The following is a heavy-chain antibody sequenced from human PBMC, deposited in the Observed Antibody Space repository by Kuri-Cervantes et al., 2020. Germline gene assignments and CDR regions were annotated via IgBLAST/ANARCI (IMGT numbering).Heavy chain of an antibody. D-gene: IGHD1-1*01. CDR1: GYSISNGYY. CDR2: IYHSGST. J-gene: IGHJ3*02. V-gene: IGHV4-38-2*01. CDR3: ARQNQLVINAFEK. Sequence: SETLSLTCAVSGYSISNGYYWGWIRQPPGKGLEWIGIIYHSGSTYYNPSLKSRVTISVDTSKNQFSLKLTSLTATDTAVYYCARQNQLVINAFEKWGQGTMVTVSS.